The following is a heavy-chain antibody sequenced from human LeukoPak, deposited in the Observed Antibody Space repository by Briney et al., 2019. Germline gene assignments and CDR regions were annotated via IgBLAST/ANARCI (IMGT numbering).Heavy chain of an antibody. CDR3: ARDRAYYDSSGYI. Sequence: GGSLRLSCAASGFTFSSYSMNWVRQAPGKGLEWVSSISSSSSYIYYADSVKGRFTISRDNAKNSLYLQMNSLRAEDRAVYYCARDRAYYDSSGYIWGQGTMVTVSS. J-gene: IGHJ3*02. D-gene: IGHD3-22*01. CDR1: GFTFSSYS. CDR2: ISSSSSYI. V-gene: IGHV3-21*04.